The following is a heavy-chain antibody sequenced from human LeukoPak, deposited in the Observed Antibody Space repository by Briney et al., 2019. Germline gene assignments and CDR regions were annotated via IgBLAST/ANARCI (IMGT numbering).Heavy chain of an antibody. V-gene: IGHV3-7*05. J-gene: IGHJ4*01. D-gene: IGHD5-18*01. CDR2: INHPGSDT. CDR3: TRDWVDTTMDY. CDR1: GFIFHNFC. Sequence: GGSLRLSCEASGFIFHNFCMNWVRQAPGKGLEWVASINHPGSDTYYVDSVKGRFTISRDNAKSSLFLQMDSLGAEDTAVYFCTRDWVDTTMDYWGQGALVTVSS.